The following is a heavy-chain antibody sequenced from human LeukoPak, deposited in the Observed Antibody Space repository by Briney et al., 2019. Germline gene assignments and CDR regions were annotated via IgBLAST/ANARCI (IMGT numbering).Heavy chain of an antibody. CDR3: ARRCSSISCTTKAAFDI. Sequence: SETLSLTCTVSGGSISSYYWSWIRQPPGKGLEWIGYIYYSGSTNYNPSLKSRVTISVDTSKNQFSLKLSSVTAADTAVYYCARRCSSISCTTKAAFDIWGQGTMVTVSS. J-gene: IGHJ3*02. V-gene: IGHV4-59*08. D-gene: IGHD2-2*01. CDR1: GGSISSYY. CDR2: IYYSGST.